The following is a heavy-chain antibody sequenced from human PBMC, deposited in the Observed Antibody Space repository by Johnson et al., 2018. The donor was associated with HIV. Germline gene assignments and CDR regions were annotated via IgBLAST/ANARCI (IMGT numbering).Heavy chain of an antibody. J-gene: IGHJ3*02. CDR2: ISGSGGST. V-gene: IGHV3-23*04. Sequence: MQLVESGGGLVQPGGSLRLSCAASGFTFSTFTMNWVRQTPGKGLEWVSSISGSGGSTYYAASMKGRSTISRDNSKNTLYLQMNSLGAEDTGLYFCASEIGSSWYSRAFDIGGQGTMVTVSS. CDR3: ASEIGSSWYSRAFDI. D-gene: IGHD6-13*01. CDR1: GFTFSTFT.